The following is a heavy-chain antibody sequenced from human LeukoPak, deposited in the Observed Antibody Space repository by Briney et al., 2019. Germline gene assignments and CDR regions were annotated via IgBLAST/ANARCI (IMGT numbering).Heavy chain of an antibody. J-gene: IGHJ3*02. Sequence: SETLSLTCTVSGGSISSYYWSWIRQPAGKGLEWIGRIHTSGSTNYNPSLKSRVTMPVDTSKNQFSLKLSSVTAADTAVYYCARSTRQGAFDIWGQGTMVTVSS. CDR3: ARSTRQGAFDI. CDR1: GGSISSYY. CDR2: IHTSGST. V-gene: IGHV4-4*07.